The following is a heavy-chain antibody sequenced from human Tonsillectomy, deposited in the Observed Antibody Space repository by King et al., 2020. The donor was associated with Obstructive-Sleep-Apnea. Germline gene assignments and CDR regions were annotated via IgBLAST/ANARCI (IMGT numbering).Heavy chain of an antibody. CDR2: IRSKADGGTT. V-gene: IGHV3-49*03. Sequence: VQLVESGGGLVQPGRSLRLSCTASGFTFGDYAMSWFRQAPGKGLEWVGFIRSKADGGTTEYAPSVKGRFTISRDDSKSIAYLQMNSLKTEDTAVYYCTRLEGVLLWFGESWGQGTLVTVSS. CDR1: GFTFGDYA. D-gene: IGHD3-10*01. CDR3: TRLEGVLLWFGES. J-gene: IGHJ4*02.